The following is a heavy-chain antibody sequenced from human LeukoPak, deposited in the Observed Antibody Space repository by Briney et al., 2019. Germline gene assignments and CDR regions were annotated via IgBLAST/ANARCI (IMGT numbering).Heavy chain of an antibody. CDR2: IWYDGSNK. D-gene: IGHD3-10*01. CDR1: GFTFSSYG. CDR3: ARDQATRGPGYGMDV. J-gene: IGHJ6*04. V-gene: IGHV3-33*01. Sequence: GRSLRLSCAASGFTFSSYGMHWVRQGPGKGLEWVAVIWYDGSNKYYADSVKGRFTISRDNSKNTLYLQMNSLRAEDTAVYYCARDQATRGPGYGMDVWGKGTTVTVSS.